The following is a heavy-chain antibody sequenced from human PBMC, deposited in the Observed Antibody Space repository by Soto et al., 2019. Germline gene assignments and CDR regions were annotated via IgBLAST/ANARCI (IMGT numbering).Heavy chain of an antibody. CDR1: GFTFSSYA. D-gene: IGHD4-17*01. Sequence: GGSLRLSCAASGFTFSSYAMSWVRQAPGKGLEWVSAISGSGGSTYYADSVKGRFTISRDNSKNTLYLQMNSLRAEDTAVYYCANQRFYGGNPAFDYWGQGTLVTVSS. CDR2: ISGSGGST. CDR3: ANQRFYGGNPAFDY. V-gene: IGHV3-23*01. J-gene: IGHJ4*02.